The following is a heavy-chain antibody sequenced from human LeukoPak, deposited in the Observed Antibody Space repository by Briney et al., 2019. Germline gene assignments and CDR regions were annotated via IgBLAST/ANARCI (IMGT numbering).Heavy chain of an antibody. D-gene: IGHD3-10*01. J-gene: IGHJ5*02. CDR3: ALWFGELGAFDP. V-gene: IGHV4-31*03. Sequence: SQTLSLTCTVSGGSISSGGYYWSWIRQHPGKGLEWIGYIYYSGSTYYNPSLKSRVTISVDTSKNRFSLKLSSVTAADTAVYYCALWFGELGAFDPWGQGTLVTVSS. CDR2: IYYSGST. CDR1: GGSISSGGYY.